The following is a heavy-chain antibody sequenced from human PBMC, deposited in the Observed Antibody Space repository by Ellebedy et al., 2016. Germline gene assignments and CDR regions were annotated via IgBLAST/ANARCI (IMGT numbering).Heavy chain of an antibody. CDR2: ISASGGST. CDR3: AKDPPATSRDAFDI. Sequence: GESLKISXAASGFTFSSYAMSWVRQAPGTGLEWVAGISASGGSTYYADSVKGRFTISRDKNTLYLQMNSLRAEDTAVYYCAKDPPATSRDAFDIWGQGTTVTVSS. CDR1: GFTFSSYA. D-gene: IGHD4-17*01. V-gene: IGHV3-23*01. J-gene: IGHJ3*02.